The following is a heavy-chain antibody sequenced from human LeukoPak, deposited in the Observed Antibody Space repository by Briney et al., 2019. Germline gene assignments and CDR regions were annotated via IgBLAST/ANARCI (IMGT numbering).Heavy chain of an antibody. V-gene: IGHV1-69*04. J-gene: IGHJ5*02. CDR3: AIPPGGAVTTLGWFDP. Sequence: ASVKVSCKASGGTFSSYAISWVRQAPGQGLEWMGRIIPILGIANYAQKFQGRVTITADKSTSTAYMELSSLRSEDTAVYYRAIPPGGAVTTLGWFDPWGQGTLVTVSS. D-gene: IGHD4-17*01. CDR1: GGTFSSYA. CDR2: IIPILGIA.